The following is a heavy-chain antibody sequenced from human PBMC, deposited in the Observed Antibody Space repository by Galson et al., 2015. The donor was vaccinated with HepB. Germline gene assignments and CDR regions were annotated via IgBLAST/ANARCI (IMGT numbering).Heavy chain of an antibody. V-gene: IGHV3-11*06. J-gene: IGHJ6*02. CDR2: ISSSDSHT. Sequence: LRLSCAASGFTFSDYYMSWIRQAPGKGLEWVSYISSSDSHTSYAESVEGRFTISRDNAKNSLFLQMNGLRAEDTAVYHCARIRISDDDPWSGYSPYYCGLDVWGQGTTVTVSS. CDR3: ARIRISDDDPWSGYSPYYCGLDV. D-gene: IGHD3-3*01. CDR1: GFTFSDYY.